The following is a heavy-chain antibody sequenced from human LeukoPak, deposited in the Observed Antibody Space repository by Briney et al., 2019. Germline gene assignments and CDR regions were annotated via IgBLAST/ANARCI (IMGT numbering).Heavy chain of an antibody. D-gene: IGHD6-13*01. Sequence: GGSLRLSCAASEFIFSGYWMNWVRQAPGRGLEWVANIKQDGSEKQYVDSVRGRFTISRDNAKNSLYLQMNSLRVEDTAVYYCARDGFVGAADYWGQGTLVTVSS. J-gene: IGHJ4*02. CDR1: EFIFSGYW. V-gene: IGHV3-7*01. CDR3: ARDGFVGAADY. CDR2: IKQDGSEK.